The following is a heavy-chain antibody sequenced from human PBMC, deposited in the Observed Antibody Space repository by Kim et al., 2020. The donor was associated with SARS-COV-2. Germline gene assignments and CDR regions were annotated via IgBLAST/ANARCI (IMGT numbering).Heavy chain of an antibody. V-gene: IGHV3-23*01. Sequence: YYADSVKGRFTISRDNSKNTLYLQMNSLRAEDTAVYYCAKDRVFREPVDYWGQGTLVTVSS. J-gene: IGHJ4*02. D-gene: IGHD1-26*01. CDR3: AKDRVFREPVDY.